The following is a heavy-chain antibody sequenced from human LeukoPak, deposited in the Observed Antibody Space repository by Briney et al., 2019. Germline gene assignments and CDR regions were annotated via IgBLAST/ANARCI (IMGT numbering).Heavy chain of an antibody. J-gene: IGHJ4*02. V-gene: IGHV4-39*01. CDR1: GVSISNSTYQ. Sequence: PSETLSLTCTVSGVSISNSTYQWGWIRQPPGKGLEWIGSIYYTGSTYCNPSLKSRVSISVDTSKNQFSLKLSSVTAADTAVYYCARQAVAGNGFDYWGQGTLVTVSS. D-gene: IGHD6-19*01. CDR3: ARQAVAGNGFDY. CDR2: IYYTGST.